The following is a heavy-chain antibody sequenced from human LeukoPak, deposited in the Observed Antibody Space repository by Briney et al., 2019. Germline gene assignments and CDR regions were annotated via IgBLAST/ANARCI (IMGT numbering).Heavy chain of an antibody. D-gene: IGHD2-2*01. CDR2: IKKDESEK. Sequence: PGGSLRLSCAASGFTFSSYWMSWVRQAPGKGLEWVANIKKDESEKYYVDSVKGRFTISRDNAKKSLYLQMNSLIAEDTAVYYCARDDCSSTSCEWGYWGQGTLVTVSS. J-gene: IGHJ4*02. CDR1: GFTFSSYW. CDR3: ARDDCSSTSCEWGY. V-gene: IGHV3-7*01.